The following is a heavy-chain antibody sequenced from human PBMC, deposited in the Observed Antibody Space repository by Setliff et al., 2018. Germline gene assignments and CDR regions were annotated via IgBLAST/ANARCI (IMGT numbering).Heavy chain of an antibody. CDR2: IYPGDSHT. CDR1: GYSFPSYW. V-gene: IGHV5-51*01. CDR3: ARLGRNNSAPPGDY. Sequence: PRESLKISCKASGYSFPSYWIGWVRQVPGKGLEWMGIIYPGDSHTRYSPSFQGQVTISADKSILTAFLQWTYLKASDSAMYYCARLGRNNSAPPGDYWGQGTLVTVSS. D-gene: IGHD6-25*01. J-gene: IGHJ4*02.